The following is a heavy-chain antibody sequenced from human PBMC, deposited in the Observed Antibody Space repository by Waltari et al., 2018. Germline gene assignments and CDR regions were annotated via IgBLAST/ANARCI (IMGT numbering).Heavy chain of an antibody. J-gene: IGHJ4*02. D-gene: IGHD4-17*01. V-gene: IGHV3-53*01. Sequence: EVQLVESGGGLIQPGGSLRLSFAASGFPVSSFSMSCVGRAPGKGLEWVSVIYSGGSTYYADSVKGRFTISRDNSKNTLYLQMNSLRAEDTAVYYCARESADDYGDYYFDYWGQGTLVTVSS. CDR2: IYSGGST. CDR3: ARESADDYGDYYFDY. CDR1: GFPVSSFS.